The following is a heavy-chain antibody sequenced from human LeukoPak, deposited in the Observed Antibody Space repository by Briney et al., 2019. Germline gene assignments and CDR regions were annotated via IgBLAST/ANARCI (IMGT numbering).Heavy chain of an antibody. J-gene: IGHJ4*02. CDR3: ARAIPRRSGYQYYFDY. D-gene: IGHD3-3*01. V-gene: IGHV3-53*01. CDR1: EFSVGSNY. Sequence: GGSLRLSCAASEFSVGSNYMTWVRQAPGKGVEWVSLIYSADSTYYADSVKGRFTISRDNSKNTLYLQMNSLRAEDTAVYYCARAIPRRSGYQYYFDYWGQGTLVTVSS. CDR2: IYSADST.